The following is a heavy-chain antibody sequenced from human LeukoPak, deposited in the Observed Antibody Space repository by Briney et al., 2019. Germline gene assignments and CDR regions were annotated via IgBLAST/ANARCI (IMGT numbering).Heavy chain of an antibody. Sequence: GGSLRLSCAASGFTFSSYWMSWVRQAPGKGLEWVANIKQDGSEKYYVDSVKGRFTISRDNAKNSLYLQMNSLRAEDTAVYYCARDQRAAGTGAYYYYYMDVWGKGTTVTVSS. CDR2: IKQDGSEK. CDR3: ARDQRAAGTGAYYYYYMDV. D-gene: IGHD6-13*01. J-gene: IGHJ6*03. V-gene: IGHV3-7*01. CDR1: GFTFSSYW.